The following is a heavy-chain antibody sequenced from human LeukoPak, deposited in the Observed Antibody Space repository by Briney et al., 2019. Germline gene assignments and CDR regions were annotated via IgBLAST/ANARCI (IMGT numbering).Heavy chain of an antibody. CDR2: MNPDSGNT. CDR1: GYTFTSYD. Sequence: ASVKVPCKASGYTFTSYDINWVRQATGQGLEWMGWMNPDSGNTGYAQKFQGRVTMTRNTSISTAYMELSSLRSEDTAVYYCARGNTAMAPNFDYWGQGTLVTVSS. D-gene: IGHD5-18*01. J-gene: IGHJ4*02. CDR3: ARGNTAMAPNFDY. V-gene: IGHV1-8*01.